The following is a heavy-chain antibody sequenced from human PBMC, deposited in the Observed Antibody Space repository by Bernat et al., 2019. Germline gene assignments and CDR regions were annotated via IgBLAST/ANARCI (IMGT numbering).Heavy chain of an antibody. CDR1: GFTFSSYS. CDR2: ISSSSSYI. CDR3: ARVSGGKKKYFDY. D-gene: IGHD2-15*01. V-gene: IGHV3-21*01. J-gene: IGHJ4*02. Sequence: EVQLVESGGGLVKPGGSLRLSCAASGFTFSSYSMNWVRQAPGKGLGWVSSISSSSSYIYYADSVKGRFTISRDNAKNSLYLQMNSLRAEDTAVYYCARVSGGKKKYFDYWGQGTLVTVSS.